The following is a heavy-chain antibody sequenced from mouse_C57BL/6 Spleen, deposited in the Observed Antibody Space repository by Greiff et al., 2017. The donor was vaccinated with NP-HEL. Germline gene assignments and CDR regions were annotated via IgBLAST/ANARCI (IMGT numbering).Heavy chain of an antibody. CDR1: GYAFSSSW. CDR2: IYPGDGDT. D-gene: IGHD1-1*01. J-gene: IGHJ4*01. CDR3: AGRVYYYGSSYRGDAMDY. V-gene: IGHV1-82*01. Sequence: VQLQESGPELVKPGASVKISCKASGYAFSSSWMNWVKQRPGKGLEWIGRIYPGDGDTNYNGKFKGKATLTADKSSSTAYMQLSSLTSEDSAVYFCAGRVYYYGSSYRGDAMDYWGQGTSVTVSS.